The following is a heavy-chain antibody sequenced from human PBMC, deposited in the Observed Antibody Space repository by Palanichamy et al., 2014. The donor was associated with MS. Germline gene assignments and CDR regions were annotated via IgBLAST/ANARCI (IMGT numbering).Heavy chain of an antibody. CDR1: GNTLSQLS. CDR3: VTDVFTKSGTYYPLLVY. V-gene: IGHV1-24*01. D-gene: IGHD1-26*01. Sequence: QVELVQSGAEVKKPGASVKVSCKVSGNTLSQLSMHWVRQVPGKGLEWMGGFDVADGDTIYAPNFQGRVTMTEDTSTDTAYMELSSLISEDTAVYYCVTDVFTKSGTYYPLLVYWGQGTLVTVSS. J-gene: IGHJ4*02. CDR2: FDVADGDT.